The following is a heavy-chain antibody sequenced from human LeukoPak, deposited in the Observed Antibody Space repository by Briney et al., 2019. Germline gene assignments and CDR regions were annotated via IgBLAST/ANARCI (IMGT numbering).Heavy chain of an antibody. CDR2: FDPEDGET. J-gene: IGHJ5*02. Sequence: ASVKVSCKVSGYTLTELSMHWVRQAPGKGLEWMGGFDPEDGETIYAQKFQGRVTMTEDTSTDTAYMGLSSLRSEDTAVYYCATLMVRGVIRLNWFDPWGQGTLVTVSS. CDR1: GYTLTELS. CDR3: ATLMVRGVIRLNWFDP. V-gene: IGHV1-24*01. D-gene: IGHD3-10*01.